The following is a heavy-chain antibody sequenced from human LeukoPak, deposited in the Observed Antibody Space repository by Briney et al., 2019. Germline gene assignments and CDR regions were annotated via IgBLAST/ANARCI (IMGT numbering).Heavy chain of an antibody. CDR1: GFTFSSYG. J-gene: IGHJ4*02. Sequence: GGSLRLSCAASGFTFSSYGMSWVRQAPGKGLEWVSAISGSGGSTYYADSVKGRFTISRDNSKNTLYLQMNSLRAEDTAVYYCAKERGGSGSYHYYFDYWGQGTLVTVSS. D-gene: IGHD3-10*01. V-gene: IGHV3-23*01. CDR2: ISGSGGST. CDR3: AKERGGSGSYHYYFDY.